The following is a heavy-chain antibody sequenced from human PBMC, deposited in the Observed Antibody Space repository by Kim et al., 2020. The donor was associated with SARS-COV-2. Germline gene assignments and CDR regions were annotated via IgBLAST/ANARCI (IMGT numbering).Heavy chain of an antibody. CDR2: ISAYNGNT. V-gene: IGHV1-18*01. CDR1: GYTFTSYG. Sequence: ASVKVSCKASGYTFTSYGISWVRQAPGQGLEWMGWISAYNGNTNYAQKLQGRVTMTTDTSTSTAYMELRSLRSDDTAVYYCASSRFIGNWFDPWGQGTLVTVSS. D-gene: IGHD2-2*01. J-gene: IGHJ5*02. CDR3: ASSRFIGNWFDP.